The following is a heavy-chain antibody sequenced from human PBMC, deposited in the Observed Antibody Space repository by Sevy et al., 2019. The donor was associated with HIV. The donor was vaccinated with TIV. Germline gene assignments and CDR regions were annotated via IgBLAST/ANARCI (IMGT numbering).Heavy chain of an antibody. V-gene: IGHV4-59*08. Sequence: SETLSLTCTVSGGSISSYYWSWIRQPPGKGLEWIGYIYYSGSTNYNPSLKSRVTISVDTSKNQFSLKLSSVTAADTAVYYCARRSEDQLLSDSSYYYYYYMDVWGKGTMVTVSS. CDR1: GGSISSYY. J-gene: IGHJ6*03. CDR3: ARRSEDQLLSDSSYYYYYYMDV. CDR2: IYYSGST. D-gene: IGHD2-2*01.